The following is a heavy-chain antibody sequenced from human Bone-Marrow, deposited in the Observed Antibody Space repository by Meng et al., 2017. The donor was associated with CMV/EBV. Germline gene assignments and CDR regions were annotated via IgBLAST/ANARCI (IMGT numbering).Heavy chain of an antibody. CDR2: IYHTTT. J-gene: IGHJ6*02. Sequence: GESLKISCAASGFTFSSYEMNWIRQAPGKGLEWVSYIYHTTTYYADPVKGRFTISRDNAKSSLFLQMNSLRVEDTAVYYCARRSRTDLDFSSYGLDVWGQGTTVTVFS. CDR1: GFTFSSYE. V-gene: IGHV3-48*03. CDR3: ARRSRTDLDFSSYGLDV.